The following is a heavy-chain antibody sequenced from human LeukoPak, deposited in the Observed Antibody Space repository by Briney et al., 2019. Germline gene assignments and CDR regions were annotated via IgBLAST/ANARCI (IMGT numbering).Heavy chain of an antibody. J-gene: IGHJ3*02. Sequence: SETLSLTCTVSGYSISSGYYWGWIRQPPGKGLEWIGSIYHSGSTYYNPSLKSRVTISVDTSKNQFSLKLSSVTAADTAVYYCARVAPYYYDFWSGKHPGAFDIWGQGTMVTVSS. CDR3: ARVAPYYYDFWSGKHPGAFDI. CDR1: GYSISSGYY. V-gene: IGHV4-38-2*02. CDR2: IYHSGST. D-gene: IGHD3-3*01.